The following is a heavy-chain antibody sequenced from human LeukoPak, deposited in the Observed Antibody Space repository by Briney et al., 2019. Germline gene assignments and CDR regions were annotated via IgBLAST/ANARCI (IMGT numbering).Heavy chain of an antibody. Sequence: SETLSLTCAVSGYSISSDYYWGWIRQPPGKGLEWIGSFYHSGSTYYKPSLKSRVTISVDTSKNQFSLKLSSVTAADTAVYYCARYILGGSGNYSYYYYYYMDVWGKGTTVTVSS. CDR2: FYHSGST. CDR3: ARYILGGSGNYSYYYYYYMDV. CDR1: GYSISSDYY. D-gene: IGHD3-10*01. V-gene: IGHV4-38-2*01. J-gene: IGHJ6*03.